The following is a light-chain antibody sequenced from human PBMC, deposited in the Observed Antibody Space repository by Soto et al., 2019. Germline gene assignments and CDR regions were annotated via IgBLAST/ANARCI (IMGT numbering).Light chain of an antibody. CDR1: SSDVGGYNF. CDR2: EVS. CDR3: NSYAGSNNFVV. V-gene: IGLV2-8*01. J-gene: IGLJ2*01. Sequence: QSVLTQPPSASGSPGQSVTISCTGTSSDVGGYNFVSWYQQHPGKAPKLMIYEVSKRPSGVPDRFSGSKSGNTASLTVSGLQAEDEAGYYCNSYAGSNNFVVFGGGTKLTVL.